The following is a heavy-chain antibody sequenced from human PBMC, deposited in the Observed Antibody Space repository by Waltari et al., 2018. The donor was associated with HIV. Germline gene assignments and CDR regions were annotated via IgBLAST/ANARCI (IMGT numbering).Heavy chain of an antibody. D-gene: IGHD3-22*01. Sequence: QVQLQQWGAGLLKPSETLSLTCAVHGGSFSGYYWSWIRQPPGKGLEWIGEINHSGSTNYHPSLKSRVTISVDTSKNQFSLKLSSVTAADTAVYYCARGVTSGYYYPFFGYWGQGTLVTVSS. J-gene: IGHJ4*02. CDR2: INHSGST. V-gene: IGHV4-34*01. CDR3: ARGVTSGYYYPFFGY. CDR1: GGSFSGYY.